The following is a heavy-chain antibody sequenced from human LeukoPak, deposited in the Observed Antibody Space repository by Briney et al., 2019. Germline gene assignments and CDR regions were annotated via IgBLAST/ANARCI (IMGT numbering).Heavy chain of an antibody. CDR1: AFTVSNNY. Sequence: GGSLRLSCAASAFTVSNNYMTWVRRAPGKGLEWVSAISGSGGSTYYADSVKGRFTISRDNSKNTLYLQMNSLRAEDTAVYYCAKVKRDGYNPRLYYYGMDVWGQGTTVTVSS. D-gene: IGHD5-24*01. V-gene: IGHV3-23*01. CDR2: ISGSGGST. J-gene: IGHJ6*02. CDR3: AKVKRDGYNPRLYYYGMDV.